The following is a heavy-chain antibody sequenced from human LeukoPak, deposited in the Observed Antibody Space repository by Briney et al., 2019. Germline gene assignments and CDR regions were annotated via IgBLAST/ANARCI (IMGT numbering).Heavy chain of an antibody. V-gene: IGHV3-30*02. D-gene: IGHD2-2*01. CDR2: IRYDGSNK. CDR1: GFTFSSYG. Sequence: LTGGSLRLSCAASGFTFSSYGMHWVRQAPGKGLEWVAFIRYDGSNKYYADSVKGRFTISRDNSKNTLYLQMNSLRAEDTAVYYCAKDGCSSTSCYGWKMYNWFDPWGQGTLVTVSS. CDR3: AKDGCSSTSCYGWKMYNWFDP. J-gene: IGHJ5*02.